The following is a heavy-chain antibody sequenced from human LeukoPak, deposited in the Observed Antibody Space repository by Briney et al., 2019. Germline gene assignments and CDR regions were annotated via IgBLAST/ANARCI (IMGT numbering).Heavy chain of an antibody. Sequence: ESGPALVNPTQTLTLTCTFSGFSLSTSGMCVSWIRQPLGKALEWLARIDWDDDKYYSTSLKTRLTISKDTSKNQVVLTMTNMDPVDTATYYCARITVSPYYYGMDVWGQGTTVTVSS. V-gene: IGHV2-70*11. CDR1: GFSLSTSGMC. D-gene: IGHD3-16*02. J-gene: IGHJ6*02. CDR2: IDWDDDK. CDR3: ARITVSPYYYGMDV.